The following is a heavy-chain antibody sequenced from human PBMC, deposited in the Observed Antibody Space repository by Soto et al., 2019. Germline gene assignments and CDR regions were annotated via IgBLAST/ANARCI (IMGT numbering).Heavy chain of an antibody. CDR1: GFTFSTYG. Sequence: GGSLRLSCAASGFTFSTYGMHWVRQAPGKGLEWVAVMGNDGITTFYADSVKGRFTISRDNSKNTLFLQTNSLRADDTAVYYCAKEFQWELHAFDIWGQGTMVTVSS. J-gene: IGHJ3*02. V-gene: IGHV3-30*02. D-gene: IGHD1-26*01. CDR3: AKEFQWELHAFDI. CDR2: MGNDGITT.